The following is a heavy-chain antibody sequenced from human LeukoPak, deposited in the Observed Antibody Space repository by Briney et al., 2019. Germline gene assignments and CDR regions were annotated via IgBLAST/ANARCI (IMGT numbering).Heavy chain of an antibody. D-gene: IGHD3-22*01. Sequence: ASVKVSCKASGGTFSNSAISWVRQAPGQGLEWMGQIFPIYGAENYAHRFQDRVTITSDESTSTASMELTSLRSEDTAMYYCAREGRLYDSGGYFVFAAFDIWGQGTMVTVSS. CDR2: IFPIYGAE. J-gene: IGHJ3*02. CDR3: AREGRLYDSGGYFVFAAFDI. CDR1: GGTFSNSA. V-gene: IGHV1-69*13.